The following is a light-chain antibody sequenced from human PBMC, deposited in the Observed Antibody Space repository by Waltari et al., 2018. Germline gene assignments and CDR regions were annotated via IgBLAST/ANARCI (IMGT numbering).Light chain of an antibody. CDR1: SSDVGAYNF. V-gene: IGLV2-14*01. J-gene: IGLJ1*01. Sequence: QSALTQPASVSGSPGQSITISCTGTSSDVGAYNFVSWYQQHPGQVPKLMIHEVSTRPSEMSNRFSGSKSGNTASLTISGLQPEDEADYYCSSYTTTFSYVFGTGTKVTVL. CDR3: SSYTTTFSYV. CDR2: EVS.